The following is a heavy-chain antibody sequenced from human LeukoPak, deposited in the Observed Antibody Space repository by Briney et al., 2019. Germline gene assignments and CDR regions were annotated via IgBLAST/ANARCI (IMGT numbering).Heavy chain of an antibody. CDR2: INNDGSET. D-gene: IGHD3-22*01. CDR1: GFTFSRYW. J-gene: IGHJ4*02. CDR3: ASDHKNPYYYDSSGFDY. Sequence: GGSLRLSCAASGFTFSRYWMHWVRQAPGKGLVWVSRINNDGSETSYADSVKGRFTISRDNAKNSLYLQMNSLRAEDTAVYYCASDHKNPYYYDSSGFDYWGQGTLVTVSS. V-gene: IGHV3-74*01.